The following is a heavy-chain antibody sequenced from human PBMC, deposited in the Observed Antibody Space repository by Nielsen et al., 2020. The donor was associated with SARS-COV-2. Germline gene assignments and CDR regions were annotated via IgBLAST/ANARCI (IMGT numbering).Heavy chain of an antibody. D-gene: IGHD1-20*01. J-gene: IGHJ6*03. Sequence: ASVKVSCKASGYTFTSYDINWVRQATGQGLEWMGWMNPNSGNTGYAQKFQGRVTMTRNTSISTAYMELSSLRSEDTAVYYCARMGKYNWKDIHYYMDVWGKGTTVTGSS. CDR2: MNPNSGNT. V-gene: IGHV1-8*01. CDR1: GYTFTSYD. CDR3: ARMGKYNWKDIHYYMDV.